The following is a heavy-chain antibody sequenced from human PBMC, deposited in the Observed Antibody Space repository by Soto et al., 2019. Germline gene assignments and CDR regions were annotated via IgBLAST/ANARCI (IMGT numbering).Heavy chain of an antibody. Sequence: QVQLQESGPGLVKPSETLTLTCTVSGGSISSYYWSWIRQPPGKGLEWIGYIHYSGSTNYNPSLKRRVTISVDTAKNHFSPKLSSVTAADTALYYCARDRGTVGHFDYWGQGTLVTVSS. CDR1: GGSISSYY. D-gene: IGHD3-16*01. J-gene: IGHJ4*02. V-gene: IGHV4-59*01. CDR2: IHYSGST. CDR3: ARDRGTVGHFDY.